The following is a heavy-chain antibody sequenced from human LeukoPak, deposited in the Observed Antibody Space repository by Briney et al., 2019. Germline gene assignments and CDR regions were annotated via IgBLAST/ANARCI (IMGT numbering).Heavy chain of an antibody. CDR2: ISSNGGGT. CDR3: ARAHDTSGYNYVDYYYSYMDV. Sequence: PGGSLRLSCAASGFTFSSYAMHWVRQAPGKGLEYVSAISSNGGGTYYANSVKGRFSISRDNSKNTLYLQMGSLRADDMAVYYCARAHDTSGYNYVDYYYSYMDVWGKGTTVTVSS. CDR1: GFTFSSYA. D-gene: IGHD3-22*01. J-gene: IGHJ6*03. V-gene: IGHV3-64*01.